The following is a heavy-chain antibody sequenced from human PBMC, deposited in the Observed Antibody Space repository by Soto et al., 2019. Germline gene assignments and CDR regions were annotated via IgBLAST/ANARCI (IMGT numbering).Heavy chain of an antibody. Sequence: PGGSLRLSCAASGFTFSSYDMHWVRQATGKGLEWVSAIGTAGDTYYPGSVKGRFTISRENAKNSLYLQMNSLRAGDTAVYYCARERGYSGYDHRYYYYYGMDVWGQGTTVTVS. CDR2: IGTAGDT. CDR1: GFTFSSYD. J-gene: IGHJ6*02. CDR3: ARERGYSGYDHRYYYYYGMDV. D-gene: IGHD5-12*01. V-gene: IGHV3-13*01.